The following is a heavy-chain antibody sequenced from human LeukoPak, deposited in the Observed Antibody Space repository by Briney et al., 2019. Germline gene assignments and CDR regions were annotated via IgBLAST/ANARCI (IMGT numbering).Heavy chain of an antibody. J-gene: IGHJ4*02. D-gene: IGHD3-22*01. CDR1: GGSISSSSYY. V-gene: IGHV4-39*02. Sequence: SETLSLTCTVSGGSISSSSYYWGWIRQPPGKGLEWIGSIYYSGSTYYNPSLKSRVTISVDTSKNQFSLKLSSVTAADTAVYYCARDSSGYKSFFDYWGQGTLVTVSS. CDR2: IYYSGST. CDR3: ARDSSGYKSFFDY.